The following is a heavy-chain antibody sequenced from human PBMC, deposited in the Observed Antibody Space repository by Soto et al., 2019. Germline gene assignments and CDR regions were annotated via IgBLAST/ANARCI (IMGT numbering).Heavy chain of an antibody. Sequence: GGSLRLSCAASGFTFSSYAMSWVRQAPGKGLEWVSAISGSGGSTYYADSVKGRFTISRDNSKNTLYLQMNSLRAEDTAVYYCANWRSGDYVSGSHDYWGQGTLVTVSS. CDR1: GFTFSSYA. V-gene: IGHV3-23*01. D-gene: IGHD4-17*01. CDR2: ISGSGGST. J-gene: IGHJ4*02. CDR3: ANWRSGDYVSGSHDY.